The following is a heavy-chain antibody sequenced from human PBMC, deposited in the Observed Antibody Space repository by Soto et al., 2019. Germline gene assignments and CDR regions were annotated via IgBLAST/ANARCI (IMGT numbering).Heavy chain of an antibody. CDR1: GFTFSSYA. CDR2: ISSSGGSI. Sequence: GGSLRLSCAASGFTFSSYAMSWVRQAPGKGLEWVSTISSSGGSIYYADSMKGRFTISRDNAKNSLYLQMNSLRAEDTAVYYCASTKYSSSKDFDYWGQGTLVTVSS. J-gene: IGHJ4*02. CDR3: ASTKYSSSKDFDY. V-gene: IGHV3-23*01. D-gene: IGHD6-13*01.